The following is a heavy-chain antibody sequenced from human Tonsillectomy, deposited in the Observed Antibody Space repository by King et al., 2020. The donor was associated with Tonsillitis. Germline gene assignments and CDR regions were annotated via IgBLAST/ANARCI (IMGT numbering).Heavy chain of an antibody. CDR2: INPSGGST. J-gene: IGHJ4*02. CDR3: SGVPGGGDIVVGHLDC. CDR1: GYTFTSYY. D-gene: IGHD2-2*01. V-gene: IGHV1-46*01. Sequence: VQLVESGAEVKKPGASVKVSCKASGYTFTSYYMHWVRQAPGQGLEWMGIINPSGGSTMYAQKFQGRVTMTRDTSTSTVYMELSSLRSEDTAVYYCSGVPGGGDIVVGHLDCWGQGTLVTVSS.